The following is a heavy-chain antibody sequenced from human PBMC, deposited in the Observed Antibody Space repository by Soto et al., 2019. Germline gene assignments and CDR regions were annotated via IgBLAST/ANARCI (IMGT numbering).Heavy chain of an antibody. CDR3: AGSEATGLDY. V-gene: IGHV4-4*02. D-gene: IGHD1-26*01. CDR2: AHHSGRT. J-gene: IGHJ4*02. Sequence: QVQLQESGPGLVKPSGTLSLTCTVSGGSMTSSNWWNWVRQSPGKGLEWIGEAHHSGRTNYNPSLKSRVTISVDKSKSHFSLKLSSVTAADTAVYYCAGSEATGLDYWGQGTLVTVSS. CDR1: GGSMTSSNW.